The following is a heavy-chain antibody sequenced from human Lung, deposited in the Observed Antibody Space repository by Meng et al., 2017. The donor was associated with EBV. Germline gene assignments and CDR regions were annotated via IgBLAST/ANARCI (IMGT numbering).Heavy chain of an antibody. CDR3: ARGAMTTVTRWFDP. D-gene: IGHD4-17*01. CDR1: GGSFSGYY. V-gene: IGHV4-34*01. Sequence: VQLKQWGAGLWKPSETLPLTCAGYGGSFSGYYWSWIRQPPGKGLEWIGEINHSGSTNYNPSLKSRVTISVDTSKNQFSLKLSSVTAADTAVYYCARGAMTTVTRWFDPWGQGTLVTVSS. CDR2: INHSGST. J-gene: IGHJ5*02.